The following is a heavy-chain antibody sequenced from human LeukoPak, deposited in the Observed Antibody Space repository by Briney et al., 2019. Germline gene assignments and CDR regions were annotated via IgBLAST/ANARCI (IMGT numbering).Heavy chain of an antibody. D-gene: IGHD4-23*01. CDR2: IYYSGCT. CDR1: GGSISSYY. V-gene: IGHV4-59*08. Sequence: SETLSLTCTVSGGSISSYYWSWIRQPPGKGLEWIGYIYYSGCTNYNPSLKSRVTISVDTSKNQFSLKLSSATAADTAVYYCARMGSGGQEFDYWGQGTLVTVSS. J-gene: IGHJ4*02. CDR3: ARMGSGGQEFDY.